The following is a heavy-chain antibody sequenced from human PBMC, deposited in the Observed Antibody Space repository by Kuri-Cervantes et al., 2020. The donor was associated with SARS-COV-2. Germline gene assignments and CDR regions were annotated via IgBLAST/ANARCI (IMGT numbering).Heavy chain of an antibody. CDR1: GSTFSDHY. D-gene: IGHD1-26*01. V-gene: IGHV3-11*01. Sequence: GSLKISWPGSGSTFSDHYMSWIRQAPGKGLEWVSYISSSGSTIYYADSVKGRFTISRDNAKNSLYLQMNSLRAEDTAVYYCAKDKWELLFQPLDAFDIWGQGTMVTVSS. CDR3: AKDKWELLFQPLDAFDI. J-gene: IGHJ3*02. CDR2: ISSSGSTI.